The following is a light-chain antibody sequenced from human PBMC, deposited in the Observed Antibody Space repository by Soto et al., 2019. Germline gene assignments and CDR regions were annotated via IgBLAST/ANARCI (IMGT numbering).Light chain of an antibody. CDR1: QDISDS. CDR2: DAS. Sequence: DIQMTQSPSSLSASVGDRVNITCQASQDISDSLNWYQQKPGKPPNLLIYDASNLETGVPSRFSGSGSRTDFTLTISSLQPEDFATYYCQQYDNLSFTFGPGTKVDIK. CDR3: QQYDNLSFT. J-gene: IGKJ3*01. V-gene: IGKV1-33*01.